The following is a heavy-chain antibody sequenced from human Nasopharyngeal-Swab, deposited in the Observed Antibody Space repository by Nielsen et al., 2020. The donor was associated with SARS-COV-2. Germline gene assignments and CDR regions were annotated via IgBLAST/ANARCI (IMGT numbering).Heavy chain of an antibody. CDR3: ARDGIMITFGGVIKTNPNNYYYYGMDV. CDR1: GYTFTSYY. CDR2: INPSGGST. V-gene: IGHV1-46*01. Sequence: ASVKVSCKASGYTFTSYYMHWVRQAPGQGLEWMGIINPSGGSTSYAQKFQGRVTMTRDTSTSTAYMELSSLRSEDTAVYYCARDGIMITFGGVIKTNPNNYYYYGMDVWGQGTTVTVSS. J-gene: IGHJ6*02. D-gene: IGHD3-16*02.